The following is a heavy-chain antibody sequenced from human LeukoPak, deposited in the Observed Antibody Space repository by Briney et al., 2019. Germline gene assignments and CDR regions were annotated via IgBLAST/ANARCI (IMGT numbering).Heavy chain of an antibody. D-gene: IGHD3-22*01. CDR1: GFTFSSYW. Sequence: GGSLRLSCAASGFTFSSYWMHWVRQAPGKGLEWVALIWDNGSNEDYADSVKGRFTISRDNSKNTLYLQMNSLRAEDTAAYYCARDYGYSPFDYWGQGTLVTVSS. J-gene: IGHJ4*02. CDR2: IWDNGSNE. V-gene: IGHV3-33*08. CDR3: ARDYGYSPFDY.